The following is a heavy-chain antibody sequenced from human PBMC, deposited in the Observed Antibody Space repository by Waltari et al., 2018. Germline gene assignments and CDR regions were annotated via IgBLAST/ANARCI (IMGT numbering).Heavy chain of an antibody. Sequence: QVQLQQWGAGLLKPSETLSLTCAVDGDSFSGYYWNWIRQPLGKGVAWIGEINHSGSTNYNPPLKSRVTISVDTAKNQFSLKLTSVTAADTAVYYCARGRQGYSGSYRAWFDPWGQGTLVTVSS. CDR1: GDSFSGYY. D-gene: IGHD1-26*01. V-gene: IGHV4-34*01. J-gene: IGHJ5*02. CDR2: INHSGST. CDR3: ARGRQGYSGSYRAWFDP.